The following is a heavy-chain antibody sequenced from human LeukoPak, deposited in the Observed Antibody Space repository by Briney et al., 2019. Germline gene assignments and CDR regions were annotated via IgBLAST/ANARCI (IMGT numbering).Heavy chain of an antibody. CDR2: IYSSGSA. Sequence: PSETLSLTCSVSGYSISSGYYWGWIRQPPGKGLEWIGCIYSSGSAYYNPSLKSRFTISVDTSKKQFSLMLSSVTAADTAVYYCARIVSANRFDPWGQGTLVTVSS. V-gene: IGHV4-38-2*02. CDR1: GYSISSGYY. CDR3: ARIVSANRFDP. D-gene: IGHD5/OR15-5a*01. J-gene: IGHJ5*02.